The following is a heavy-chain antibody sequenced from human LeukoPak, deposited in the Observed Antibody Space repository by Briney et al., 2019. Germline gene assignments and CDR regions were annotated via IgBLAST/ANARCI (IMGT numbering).Heavy chain of an antibody. V-gene: IGHV3-23*01. CDR3: AKSPSYYYDSSGSDY. CDR2: ISGSGGST. Sequence: GGSLRLSCAASGFTFSSYSMNWVRQAPGKGLEWVSVISGSGGSTYYADSVKGRFTISRDNSKNTLYLQMNSLRAEDTAVYYCAKSPSYYYDSSGSDYWGQGTLVTVSS. CDR1: GFTFSSYS. J-gene: IGHJ4*02. D-gene: IGHD3-22*01.